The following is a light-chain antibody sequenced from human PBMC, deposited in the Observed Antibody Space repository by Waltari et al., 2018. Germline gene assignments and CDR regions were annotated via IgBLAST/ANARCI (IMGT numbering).Light chain of an antibody. CDR3: SSHTSTVPHV. J-gene: IGLJ1*01. CDR1: RNDIGGYGY. V-gene: IGLV2-14*03. Sequence: QSALTQPASVSGSPGQSITTSCTGTRNDIGGYGYVSWYQQYPGRSPKLIIYEVPYRPSGISTRVSGSKSGNTASLTISGLQADDEADYYCSSHTSTVPHVFGTGTRVTV. CDR2: EVP.